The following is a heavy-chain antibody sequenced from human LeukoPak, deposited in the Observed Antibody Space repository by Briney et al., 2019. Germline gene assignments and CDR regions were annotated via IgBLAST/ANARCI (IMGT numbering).Heavy chain of an antibody. D-gene: IGHD2-2*02. J-gene: IGHJ6*03. CDR2: IYYSGST. CDR1: GGSISSYY. CDR3: ARVIRPIVVVPAAIRDYYYYYYMDV. V-gene: IGHV4-59*01. Sequence: SETLSLTCTVSGGSISSYYWSWIRQPPGKGLEWIGYIYYSGSTNYNPSLKSRVTISVDTSKNQFSLKLSSVTAADTAVYYCARVIRPIVVVPAAIRDYYYYYYMDVWGKGTTVTISS.